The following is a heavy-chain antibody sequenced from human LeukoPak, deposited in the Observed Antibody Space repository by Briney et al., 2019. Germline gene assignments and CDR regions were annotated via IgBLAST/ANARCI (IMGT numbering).Heavy chain of an antibody. CDR2: ISHAGST. CDR1: GASISSGYW. J-gene: IGHJ4*02. V-gene: IGHV4-4*02. Sequence: PSETLSLTCAVSGASISSGYWWNWVRQPPGKGLEWIGEISHAGSTNYNPSLKSGVTISLDTSKNHFSLSLSSGTATDTAVYYCARAGSYNLPYWGQGTLVTVSS. CDR3: ARAGSYNLPY. D-gene: IGHD1-26*01.